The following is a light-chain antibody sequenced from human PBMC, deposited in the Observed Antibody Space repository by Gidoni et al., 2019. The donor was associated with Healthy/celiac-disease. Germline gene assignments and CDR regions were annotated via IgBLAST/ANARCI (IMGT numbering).Light chain of an antibody. CDR3: QQFNSYPRT. J-gene: IGKJ1*01. CDR2: DDS. Sequence: AIQLTQSPSSLSASVGDRVTITRRASQGISSALAWYQQKPGKAPKLLIYDDSSLESGVPSRFSGSGSGTDFSLTISSLQPEDFATYYCQQFNSYPRTFGQGTKVEIK. V-gene: IGKV1-13*02. CDR1: QGISSA.